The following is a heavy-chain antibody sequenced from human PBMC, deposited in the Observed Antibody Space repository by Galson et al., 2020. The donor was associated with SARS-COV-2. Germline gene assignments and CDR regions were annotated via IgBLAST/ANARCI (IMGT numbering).Heavy chain of an antibody. CDR2: ITSNGGST. Sequence: GGSLRLSCSASGFTFDNYAMHWFRQTPGKGLEYVSSITSNGGSTYYADSVRGRFTISRDNSRNTLNLQMRSLRAEDTAIYYCVRDKSGVGQDWGQGTLVTVST. V-gene: IGHV3-64D*06. D-gene: IGHD1-26*01. J-gene: IGHJ1*01. CDR1: GFTFDNYA. CDR3: VRDKSGVGQD.